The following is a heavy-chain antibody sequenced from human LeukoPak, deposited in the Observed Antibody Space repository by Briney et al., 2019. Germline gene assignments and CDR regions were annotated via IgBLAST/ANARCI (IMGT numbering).Heavy chain of an antibody. Sequence: GGSLRLSCAASGFTFSSYAMSWVRQAPGKGLEWVSAISGSGDGTYYADSVQGRFTTSRDNSKNTLYLLINSLRAEDTAVYYCAKDSRIAVAGTPVSWGMDVWGQGTTVTVSS. D-gene: IGHD6-19*01. J-gene: IGHJ6*02. CDR1: GFTFSSYA. CDR2: ISGSGDGT. CDR3: AKDSRIAVAGTPVSWGMDV. V-gene: IGHV3-23*01.